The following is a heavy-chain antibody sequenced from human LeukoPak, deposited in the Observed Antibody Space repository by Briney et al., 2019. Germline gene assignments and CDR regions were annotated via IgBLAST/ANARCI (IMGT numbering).Heavy chain of an antibody. CDR1: GYTFTSYD. D-gene: IGHD3-22*01. CDR2: MNPNSGNT. J-gene: IGHJ4*02. CDR3: ARPISGYYYAFGY. Sequence: GASVKVSCKASGYTFTSYDINWVRQATGQGLEWMGWMNPNSGNTGYAQKFQGRVTMTRNTSISTAYMGLSSLRSEDTAVYYCARPISGYYYAFGYLGQGTLVTVSS. V-gene: IGHV1-8*01.